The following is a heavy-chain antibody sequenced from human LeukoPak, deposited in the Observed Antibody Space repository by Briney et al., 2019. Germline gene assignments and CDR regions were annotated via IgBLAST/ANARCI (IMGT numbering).Heavy chain of an antibody. V-gene: IGHV1-46*01. D-gene: IGHD3-22*01. CDR3: ARINSGYYYAY. J-gene: IGHJ4*02. Sequence: ASVKVSCKASGYTFTSYYMHWVRQAPRQGLEWMGIINPSGGSTSYAQKFQGRVTMTRDTSTSTVYMELSSLRSEDTAVYYCARINSGYYYAYWGQGTLVTVSS. CDR1: GYTFTSYY. CDR2: INPSGGST.